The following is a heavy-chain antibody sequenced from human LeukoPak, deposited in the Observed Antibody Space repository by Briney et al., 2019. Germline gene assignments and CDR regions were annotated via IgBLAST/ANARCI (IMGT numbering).Heavy chain of an antibody. V-gene: IGHV4-30-2*01. Sequence: PSETLSLTCTVSGGSISSSSYYWSWIRQPPGKGLEWIGYIYHSGNTYYNPSLKSRVSISVDRSQNQFSLKLTSVTAADTAVYFCARVTTSLWTGFDPWGQGTLVTVSS. D-gene: IGHD3/OR15-3a*01. J-gene: IGHJ5*02. CDR2: IYHSGNT. CDR3: ARVTTSLWTGFDP. CDR1: GGSISSSSYY.